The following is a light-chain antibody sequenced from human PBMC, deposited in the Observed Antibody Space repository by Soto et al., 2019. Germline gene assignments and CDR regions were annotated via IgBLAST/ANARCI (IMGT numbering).Light chain of an antibody. CDR2: EVS. Sequence: QSALTQPASVSGSPGQSITISCTGTSSDVGGYNYVSWYQQHPSKVPKLMIYEVSNRPSGVVNRFSGSKSGNTASLTISGLQAEDEADYYCSSFTSSSTQVFGTGNKVTVL. J-gene: IGLJ1*01. V-gene: IGLV2-14*01. CDR1: SSDVGGYNY. CDR3: SSFTSSSTQV.